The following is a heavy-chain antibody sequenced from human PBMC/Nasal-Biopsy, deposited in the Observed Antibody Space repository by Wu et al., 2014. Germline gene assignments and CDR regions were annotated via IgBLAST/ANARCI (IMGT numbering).Heavy chain of an antibody. CDR2: TFYRSRWFN. D-gene: IGHD1-26*01. Sequence: AISGDNVSSNSVAWNWIRQSPSRGLEWLGRTFYRSRWFNEYATSVKSRLTVNPDTSKNQFSLQLNSVTPEDTAVYYCARAFGAAYNYYYMDVWGKGTTVTVSS. J-gene: IGHJ6*03. CDR3: ARAFGAAYNYYYMDV. CDR1: GDNVSSNSVA. V-gene: IGHV6-1*01.